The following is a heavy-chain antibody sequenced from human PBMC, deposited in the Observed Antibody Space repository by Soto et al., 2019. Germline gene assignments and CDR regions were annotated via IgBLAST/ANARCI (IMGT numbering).Heavy chain of an antibody. V-gene: IGHV4-59*01. CDR1: SGSISSYY. D-gene: IGHD1-26*01. J-gene: IGHJ4*02. Sequence: SETQSLTCTVSSGSISSYYWSWIRQPPGEGLQWIGYIHYSGSTKYNPSLKSRVTMSLDTSKNKFSLSLNSVTAADTAVYYCARGFDSGKFYAFESWGQGTQVTVSS. CDR3: ARGFDSGKFYAFES. CDR2: IHYSGST.